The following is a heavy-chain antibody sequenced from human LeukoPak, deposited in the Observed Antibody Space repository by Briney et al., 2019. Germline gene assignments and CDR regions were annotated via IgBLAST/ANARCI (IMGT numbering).Heavy chain of an antibody. Sequence: WGSLRLSCAASGFTFSSYGMHWVRQAPGKGLEWVAVISYDGSNKYYADSVKGRFTISRDNSKNTLYLQMNSLRDEDTAVYYCASTVAADFDYWGQGTLVTVSS. V-gene: IGHV3-30*03. CDR1: GFTFSSYG. J-gene: IGHJ4*02. D-gene: IGHD6-19*01. CDR2: ISYDGSNK. CDR3: ASTVAADFDY.